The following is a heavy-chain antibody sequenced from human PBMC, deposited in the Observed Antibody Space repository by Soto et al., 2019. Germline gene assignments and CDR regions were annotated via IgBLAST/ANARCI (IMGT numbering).Heavy chain of an antibody. D-gene: IGHD3-22*01. CDR1: GYTFTGYY. J-gene: IGHJ5*02. Sequence: GASVKVSCKASGYTFTGYYMHWVRQAPGQGLEWMGWINPNSGGTNYAQKFQGRVTMTRDTSISTAYMELSRLRSDDTAVYYCARGPAMIAKDWFDPWGQGTLVTVSS. V-gene: IGHV1-2*02. CDR3: ARGPAMIAKDWFDP. CDR2: INPNSGGT.